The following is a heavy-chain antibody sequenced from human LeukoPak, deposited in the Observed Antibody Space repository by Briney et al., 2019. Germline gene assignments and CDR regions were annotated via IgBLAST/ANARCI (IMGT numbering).Heavy chain of an antibody. V-gene: IGHV3-11*04. D-gene: IGHD5-24*01. CDR1: GFTFSDYY. J-gene: IGHJ4*02. CDR2: ISTSGTTM. CDR3: AKLHGYNFDY. Sequence: SGGSLRLSCAASGFTFSDYYMSWIRQAPGKGLEWVSYISTSGTTMYYADSVKGRFTISRDNAKNSLYLQMNSLRAEDTAVYYCAKLHGYNFDYWGQGTLVTVFS.